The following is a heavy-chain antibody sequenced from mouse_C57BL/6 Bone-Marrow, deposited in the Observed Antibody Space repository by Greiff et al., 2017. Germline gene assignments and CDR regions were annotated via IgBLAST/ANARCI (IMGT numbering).Heavy chain of an antibody. CDR2: IYPRSGNT. CDR3: ASYDDYDVWFAY. J-gene: IGHJ3*01. CDR1: GYTFTSYG. D-gene: IGHD2-4*01. Sequence: LVESGAELARPGASVKLSCKASGYTFTSYGISWVKQRTGQGLEWIGEIYPRSGNTYYNEKFKGKATFTADTSSNTAYMQLSSLTTEDSAIYYCASYDDYDVWFAYWGQGTLVTVSA. V-gene: IGHV1-81*01.